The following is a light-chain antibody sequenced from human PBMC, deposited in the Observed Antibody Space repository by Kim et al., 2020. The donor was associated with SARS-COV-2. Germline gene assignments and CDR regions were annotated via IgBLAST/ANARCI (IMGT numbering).Light chain of an antibody. CDR3: QVWDSCTTV. CDR1: GLGHKY. CDR2: QDT. J-gene: IGLJ2*01. V-gene: IGLV3-1*01. Sequence: SYELTQPPSVSVSPGQTASITCSGDGLGHKYVCWYRHKPGQSPEVVIYQDTQRPSGIPERFSGSNSGNTATLTISGTQDVDEADYYCQVWDSCTTVFGGG.